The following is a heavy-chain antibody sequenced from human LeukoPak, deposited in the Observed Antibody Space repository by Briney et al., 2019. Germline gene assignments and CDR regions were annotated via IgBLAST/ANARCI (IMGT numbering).Heavy chain of an antibody. J-gene: IGHJ4*02. D-gene: IGHD1-26*01. CDR3: AVGSYLGRNFDY. CDR1: GLTFSSFA. CDR2: ISGSGGTT. Sequence: GGSLSLSCAPSGLTFSSFATGGVPQAPGKGLEWVSAISGSGGTTYYADSVKGRFTISRDNSKNTLYLQMTSLRAEATAVYYSAVGSYLGRNFDYWGQGTLVTVSS. V-gene: IGHV3-23*01.